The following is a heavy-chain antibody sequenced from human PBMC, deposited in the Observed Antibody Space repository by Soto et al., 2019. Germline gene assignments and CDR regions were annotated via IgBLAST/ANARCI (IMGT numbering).Heavy chain of an antibody. Sequence: ASVKVSCKASGYTFTSYDINWVRQATGQGLEWMGWMNPNSGNTGYAQKFQGRVTMTRNTSISTAYMELSSLRSEDTAVYYCARGGGYCSGGSCHGYYYYMDVWGKGTTVTVSS. V-gene: IGHV1-8*01. D-gene: IGHD2-15*01. J-gene: IGHJ6*03. CDR2: MNPNSGNT. CDR1: GYTFTSYD. CDR3: ARGGGYCSGGSCHGYYYYMDV.